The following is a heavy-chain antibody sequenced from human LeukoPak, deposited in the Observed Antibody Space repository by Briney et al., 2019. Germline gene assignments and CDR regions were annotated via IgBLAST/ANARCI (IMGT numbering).Heavy chain of an antibody. V-gene: IGHV1-2*02. CDR3: AIFSRIAARNLLDY. J-gene: IGHJ4*02. Sequence: ASVKVSCKASGYTFTGYYMHWVRQAPGQGLEWMGWINPNSGGTNYAQKFQGRVTMTRDTSISTAYMKLSRLRSDDTAVYYCAIFSRIAARNLLDYWGQGTLVTVSS. CDR2: INPNSGGT. CDR1: GYTFTGYY. D-gene: IGHD6-6*01.